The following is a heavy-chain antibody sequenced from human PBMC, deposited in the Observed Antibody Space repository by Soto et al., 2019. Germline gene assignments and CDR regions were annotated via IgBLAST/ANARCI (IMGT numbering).Heavy chain of an antibody. V-gene: IGHV1-3*01. Sequence: QVQLVQSGAEVKKPGASVKVSCKASGYTFTSYAMHWVRQAPGQRLEWMGWINAGNGNTKYSQKFQGRVTITRDTSTSTAYMELSSLRSEDTAVYYCARLIYSRWGLDVWGQGTTVTVSS. CDR3: ARLIYSRWGLDV. J-gene: IGHJ6*02. CDR2: INAGNGNT. CDR1: GYTFTSYA. D-gene: IGHD4-4*01.